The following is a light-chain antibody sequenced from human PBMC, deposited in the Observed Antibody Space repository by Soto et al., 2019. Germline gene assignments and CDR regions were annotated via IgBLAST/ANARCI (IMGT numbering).Light chain of an antibody. CDR1: QNVLYSSNNKNY. CDR3: QHYYSFPYT. CDR2: WAS. V-gene: IGKV4-1*01. Sequence: SCKSSQNVLYSSNNKNYLAWYQQKPGQPPKVLIYWASTRESGVPDRFSGSGSGTYFTLTISSLQAEDVAVYFCQHYYSFPYTFGQGTKLEIK. J-gene: IGKJ2*01.